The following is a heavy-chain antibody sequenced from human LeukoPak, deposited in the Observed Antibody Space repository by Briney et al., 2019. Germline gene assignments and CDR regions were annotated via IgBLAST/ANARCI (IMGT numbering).Heavy chain of an antibody. CDR3: ARRLTQYDCFDP. D-gene: IGHD2-2*01. CDR1: GDSVSSNSAA. CDR2: TYYRSTWYN. Sequence: SQTLSLTCAISGDSVSSNSAAWNWIRQSPSRGLEWLGRTYYRSTWYNDYAVSVGGRITVNPDTSKNQFSLRLNSVTPEDTAVYYCARRLTQYDCFDPWGQGILVTVSS. J-gene: IGHJ5*02. V-gene: IGHV6-1*01.